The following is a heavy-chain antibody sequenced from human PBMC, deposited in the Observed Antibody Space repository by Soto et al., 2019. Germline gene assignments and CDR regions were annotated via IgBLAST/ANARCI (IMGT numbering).Heavy chain of an antibody. CDR2: IYRGGST. CDR1: GFTVSTKY. J-gene: IGHJ4*02. V-gene: IGHV3-66*01. CDR3: ARDPWAADY. Sequence: EVQLVESGGGLVQPGGSLRLSCAASGFTVSTKYMSWVHQAPGKGLEWVSVIYRGGSTFYADSVRGRFTISRDNSKNTVNLQMNSLRAEDTAVYYCARDPWAADYWGQGTMVTGSS. D-gene: IGHD3-16*01.